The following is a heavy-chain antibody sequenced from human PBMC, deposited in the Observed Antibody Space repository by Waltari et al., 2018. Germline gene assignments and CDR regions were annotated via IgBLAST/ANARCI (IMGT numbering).Heavy chain of an antibody. V-gene: IGHV3-7*03. CDR3: ARGSTGYVRVWDC. J-gene: IGHJ4*02. CDR1: GFSFSAYW. D-gene: IGHD2-2*01. Sequence: EVQLMESGGGLVQPGGSLRLSCAASGFSFSAYWMTWVRQAPGKGREGVGKIKYDGIATYHVESLNCRFTISKDNAKNSLYLQMNDVSAEDTAIYYCARGSTGYVRVWDCWGQGTVVTVSS. CDR2: IKYDGIAT.